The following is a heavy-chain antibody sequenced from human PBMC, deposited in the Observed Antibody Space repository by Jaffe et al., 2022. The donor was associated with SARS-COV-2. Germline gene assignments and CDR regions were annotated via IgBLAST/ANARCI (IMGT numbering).Heavy chain of an antibody. CDR2: INPNSGGT. V-gene: IGHV1-2*02. Sequence: QVQLVQSGAEVKKPGASVKVSCKASGYTFTGYYMHWVRQAPGQGLEWMGWINPNSGGTNYAQKFQGRVTMTRDTSISTAYMELSRLRSDDTAVYYCAREAYYYDSSGYAYYYYYGMDVWGQGTTVTVSS. CDR1: GYTFTGYY. D-gene: IGHD3-22*01. CDR3: AREAYYYDSSGYAYYYYYGMDV. J-gene: IGHJ6*02.